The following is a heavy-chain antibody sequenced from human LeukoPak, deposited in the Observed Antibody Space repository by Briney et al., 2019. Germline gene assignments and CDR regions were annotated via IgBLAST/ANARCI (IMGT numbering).Heavy chain of an antibody. Sequence: GGSLRLSCAASGFTFSSYAMSWVRQAPGKGLEWVSAISGSGGSTYYADSVKGRFTISRDNSKNTLYLQMNSLRAEDTAVYYCAKDSVVVPAAYLDYWGQGTLVTVSS. V-gene: IGHV3-23*01. CDR3: AKDSVVVPAAYLDY. CDR1: GFTFSSYA. D-gene: IGHD2-2*01. CDR2: ISGSGGST. J-gene: IGHJ4*02.